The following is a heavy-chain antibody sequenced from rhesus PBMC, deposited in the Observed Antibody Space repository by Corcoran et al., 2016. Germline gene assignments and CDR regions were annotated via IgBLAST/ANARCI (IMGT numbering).Heavy chain of an antibody. Sequence: QVQLQESGPGLVKPAETLSLTCAVSGYSISGNHWAWNRQPPGKGLEWIGYIYGSTGSTNVNPSLNSRVSISTDTSKNQFSLKLNSVTAADTAVYFCAQWDRGSALHWGQGVLGTVSS. CDR2: IYGSTGST. V-gene: IGHV4-165*02. CDR3: AQWDRGSALH. J-gene: IGHJ4*01. D-gene: IGHD1-44*01. CDR1: GYSISGNH.